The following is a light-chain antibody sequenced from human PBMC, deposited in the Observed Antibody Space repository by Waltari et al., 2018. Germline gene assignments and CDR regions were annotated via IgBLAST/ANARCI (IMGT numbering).Light chain of an antibody. J-gene: IGLJ2*01. V-gene: IGLV2-11*01. Sequence: QPALTQPRSVPGSPGQSVTISCTGRSSDVGGYDYVSWYRQYPGTAPKLILHDVDKRPSGVPDRFSGSKSGNTASLTISGLQAEDEADYYCCAYAGDFLFGGGTKLTVL. CDR3: CAYAGDFL. CDR1: SSDVGGYDY. CDR2: DVD.